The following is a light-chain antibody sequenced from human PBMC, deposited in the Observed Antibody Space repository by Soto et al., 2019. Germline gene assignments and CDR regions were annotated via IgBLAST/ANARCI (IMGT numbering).Light chain of an antibody. CDR2: GAP. J-gene: IGKJ4*01. Sequence: EIVMTQSPATLSVSPGERSTLSCRASQSVSSFLAWYQQKPGQAPRLLIYGAPTRATDIPARFSGSGSGTEFTLTISSLQSEDFAVYYCQQYDNWPLTFGGGTKVDIK. CDR1: QSVSSF. V-gene: IGKV3-15*01. CDR3: QQYDNWPLT.